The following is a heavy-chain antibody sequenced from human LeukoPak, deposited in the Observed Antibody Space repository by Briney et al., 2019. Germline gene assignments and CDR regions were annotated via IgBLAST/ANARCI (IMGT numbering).Heavy chain of an antibody. V-gene: IGHV1-18*01. CDR1: GYTFTSYG. D-gene: IGHD3-3*01. CDR2: ISAYNGDT. Sequence: ASVKVSCKASGYTFTSYGISRVRQASGQGPEWMGWISAYNGDTKSAQKFQGTVTMTPDTSPSTAYMEQRSLRSDDTGVCYCARDRRYDEGYWGKGTLVSVFS. J-gene: IGHJ4*02. CDR3: ARDRRYDEGY.